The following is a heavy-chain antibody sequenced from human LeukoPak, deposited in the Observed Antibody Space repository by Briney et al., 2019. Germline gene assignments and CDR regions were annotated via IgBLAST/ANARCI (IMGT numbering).Heavy chain of an antibody. CDR1: GGSFSGYY. Sequence: SETLSLTCAVYGGSFSGYYWTWIRQTPGKGLEWICEINHSGNTNYSPSLQSRVTISLDTSTNQFSLELTSVTAADTAVYYCARGLSDVYWGQGTLVIVSS. J-gene: IGHJ4*02. CDR3: ARGLSDVY. V-gene: IGHV4-34*01. CDR2: INHSGNT.